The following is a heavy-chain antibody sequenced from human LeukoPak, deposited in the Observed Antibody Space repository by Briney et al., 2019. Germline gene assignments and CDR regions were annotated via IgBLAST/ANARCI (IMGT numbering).Heavy chain of an antibody. CDR2: INHSGST. Sequence: PSETLSLTCAVYGGSFSGYHWSWIRQPPGKGLEWIGEINHSGSTNHNPSLKSRVTISVDTSKNQFSLKLSSVTVADTAVYYCARESLDAFDIWGQGTMVTVSS. J-gene: IGHJ3*02. V-gene: IGHV4-34*01. CDR3: ARESLDAFDI. CDR1: GGSFSGYH.